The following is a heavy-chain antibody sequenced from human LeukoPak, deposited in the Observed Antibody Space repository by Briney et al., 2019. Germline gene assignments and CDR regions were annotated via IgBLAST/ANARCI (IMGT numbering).Heavy chain of an antibody. CDR1: GGSFSGYY. CDR2: IDHSGST. CDR3: AGWASSSWSSIDY. V-gene: IGHV4-34*01. J-gene: IGHJ4*02. Sequence: NPSETLSLTCAVYGGSFSGYYWSWIRQPPGKGLEWIGEIDHSGSTNYNPSLKSRVTMSVDTSKKQFSLKLTSVAAADTAVYYCAGWASSSWSSIDYWGQGILVTVSS. D-gene: IGHD6-13*01.